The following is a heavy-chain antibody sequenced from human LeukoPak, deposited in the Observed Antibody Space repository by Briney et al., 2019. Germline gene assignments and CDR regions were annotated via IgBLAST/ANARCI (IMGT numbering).Heavy chain of an antibody. CDR3: ARDHYGKVYYYMDV. J-gene: IGHJ6*03. Sequence: ASVKVSCKASGYTFTSYDINWVRQATGQGLEWMGWMNPNSGNTGYAQKFQGRVTMTRNTSISTAYMELSSLRSEDTAVYYCARDHYGKVYYYMDVWGKGTTVTISS. V-gene: IGHV1-8*01. D-gene: IGHD4-17*01. CDR2: MNPNSGNT. CDR1: GYTFTSYD.